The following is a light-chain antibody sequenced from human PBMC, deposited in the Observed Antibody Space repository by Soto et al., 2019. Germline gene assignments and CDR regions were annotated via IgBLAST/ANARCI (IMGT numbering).Light chain of an antibody. CDR1: QSVSSY. V-gene: IGKV3-11*01. J-gene: IGKJ5*01. CDR2: DSS. Sequence: IVLTQSQDTLSLTPGERATLSCAASQSVSSYLAWYQQKPGLAPRLVIYDSSIRATGIPDRFSGSGSGTDFTLTISRLEPEDFAVYYCQQRSNRPPTFGQGTRLEIK. CDR3: QQRSNRPPT.